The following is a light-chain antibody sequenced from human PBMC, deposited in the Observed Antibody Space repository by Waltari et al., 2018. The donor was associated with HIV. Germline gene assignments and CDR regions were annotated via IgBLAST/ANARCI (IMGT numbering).Light chain of an antibody. CDR3: SSYTSRNTRV. Sequence: QSALTQPASVSGSPGQPITLSCTGTTSDVGGYKFVSWYQQHPDKAPKLVVYEVSNRPSGISIRFSGSKSGNTASLTISGLQAEDEADYYCSSYTSRNTRVFGTGTKVTVL. J-gene: IGLJ1*01. CDR1: TSDVGGYKF. CDR2: EVS. V-gene: IGLV2-14*01.